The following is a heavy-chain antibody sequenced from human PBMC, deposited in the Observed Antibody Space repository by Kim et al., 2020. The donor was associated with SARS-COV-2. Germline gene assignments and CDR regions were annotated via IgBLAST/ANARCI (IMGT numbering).Heavy chain of an antibody. Sequence: GGSLRLSCAASGFIVSSHYLSWVRQAPGKGLEWVSVIYSGDSAYYSDSVKGRFTFSRDNSRSALYLEMNSLRAEDTAVYYCAKIRGMTAGTLYCFDYWGQGTLVTVSS. V-gene: IGHV3-66*02. J-gene: IGHJ4*02. CDR1: GFIVSSHY. D-gene: IGHD1-1*01. CDR3: AKIRGMTAGTLYCFDY. CDR2: IYSGDSA.